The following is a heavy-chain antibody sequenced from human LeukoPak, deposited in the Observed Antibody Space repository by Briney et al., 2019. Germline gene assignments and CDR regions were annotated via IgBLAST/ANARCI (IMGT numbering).Heavy chain of an antibody. J-gene: IGHJ4*02. V-gene: IGHV4-38-2*02. CDR1: GYSISSAYY. Sequence: RSSETLSLTCTVSGYSISSAYYWAWIRQPPGKGLEWIGTLHYSGSTSYNPSLKSRVTISVDTSKNQFSLKLSSVTAADTAVYYCARGRGLKSYSYRNINDYWGQGTLVTVSS. CDR2: LHYSGST. CDR3: ARGRGLKSYSYRNINDY. D-gene: IGHD5-18*01.